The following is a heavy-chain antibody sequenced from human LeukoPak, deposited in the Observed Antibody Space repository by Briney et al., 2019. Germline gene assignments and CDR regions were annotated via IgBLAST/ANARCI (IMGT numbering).Heavy chain of an antibody. CDR2: ISSSGSTI. CDR3: AELGITMIGGV. D-gene: IGHD3-10*02. V-gene: IGHV3-48*03. J-gene: IGHJ6*04. CDR1: GFTFSNYE. Sequence: GGSLRLSCAASGFTFSNYEMNWVRQAPGKGLEWVPYISSSGSTIYYADSVKGRFTISRDNAKNSLYLQMNSLRAEDTAVYYCAELGITMIGGVWGKGTTVTISS.